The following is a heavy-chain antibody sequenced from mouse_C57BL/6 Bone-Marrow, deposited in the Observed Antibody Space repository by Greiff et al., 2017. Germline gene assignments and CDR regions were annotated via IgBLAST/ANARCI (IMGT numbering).Heavy chain of an antibody. J-gene: IGHJ3*01. CDR3: ARGIYGNYDAY. CDR2: ISSGSSTI. V-gene: IGHV5-17*01. Sequence: EVQVVESGGGLVKPGGSLKLSCAASGFTFSDYGMHWFRQAPEKGLEWVAYISSGSSTIYYADTVKGRFTISRDNAKNTLFLQMTSLRSEDTAMYYCARGIYGNYDAYWGQGTLVTVSA. D-gene: IGHD2-1*01. CDR1: GFTFSDYG.